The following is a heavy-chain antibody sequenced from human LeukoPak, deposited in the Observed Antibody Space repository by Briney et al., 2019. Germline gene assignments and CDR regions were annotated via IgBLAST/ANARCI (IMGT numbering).Heavy chain of an antibody. D-gene: IGHD2/OR15-2a*01. CDR2: ISASNGNT. V-gene: IGHV1-18*01. Sequence: VASVKVSCKASGYTFTSYGISSVRQAPGQGLEWMGWISASNGNTNYAQKLQGRVTMTTDTSTSTAYMELRSLRSDDTAVYYCAREKVGHYYYYGMDVWGQGTTVTVSS. CDR3: AREKVGHYYYYGMDV. J-gene: IGHJ6*02. CDR1: GYTFTSYG.